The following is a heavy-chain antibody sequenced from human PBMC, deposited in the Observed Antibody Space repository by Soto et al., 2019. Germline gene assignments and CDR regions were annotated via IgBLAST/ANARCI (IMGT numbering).Heavy chain of an antibody. CDR3: ARERFQVISDGMDV. CDR1: GYTFTGYY. V-gene: IGHV1-2*02. D-gene: IGHD2-21*01. Sequence: ASVKVSCKASGYTFTGYYVHWVREAPGQGLEWMGWINPETGGTSYAQKFQGRVTLSRDTSFNTAYLELSSLRFDDAAVYFCARERFQVISDGMDVWGQGTTVTVSS. CDR2: INPETGGT. J-gene: IGHJ6*02.